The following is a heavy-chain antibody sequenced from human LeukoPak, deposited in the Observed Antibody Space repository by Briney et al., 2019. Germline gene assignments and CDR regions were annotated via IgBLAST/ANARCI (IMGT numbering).Heavy chain of an antibody. CDR2: INPRGTST. Sequence: ASVKVSCKASGYSFTSHYMHWVRQAPGQGLEWMGLINPRGTSTIYAQKFQGRVTITADESTGTAYMELSSLRSEDTAVYYCASLGYCSGGSCYETLEERMWFDPWGQGTLVTVSS. CDR3: ASLGYCSGGSCYETLEERMWFDP. D-gene: IGHD2-15*01. V-gene: IGHV1-46*01. CDR1: GYSFTSHY. J-gene: IGHJ5*02.